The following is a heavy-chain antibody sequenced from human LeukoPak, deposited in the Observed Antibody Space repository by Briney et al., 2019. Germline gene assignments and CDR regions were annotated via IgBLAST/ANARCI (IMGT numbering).Heavy chain of an antibody. CDR2: ICYDGNT. J-gene: IGHJ4*02. CDR3: ASDRRRGDWVRVADD. V-gene: IGHV4-39*01. Sequence: SETLSLTCTVSGGSVSSSGYCWGWIRQSPVKGLERVGLICYDGNTYYNPSLESRVAVSVDSSKNQFSLELTSVTAADTAVYYCASDRRRGDWVRVADDWGQGTLVIVSS. D-gene: IGHD2-21*02. CDR1: GGSVSSSGYC.